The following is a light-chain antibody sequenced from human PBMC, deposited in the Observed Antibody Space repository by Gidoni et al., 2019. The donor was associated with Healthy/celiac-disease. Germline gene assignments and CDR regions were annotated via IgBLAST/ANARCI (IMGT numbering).Light chain of an antibody. CDR3: QQRSNWRWT. Sequence: EIVFTQSPATLSLSPVERATLSCRASQSVSSYLAWYQQKPGQAPRLLIYDASNRATGIPARFSGSGSGTDFTLTISSLEPEDFAVYYCQQRSNWRWTFGQGTKVEIK. CDR2: DAS. J-gene: IGKJ1*01. V-gene: IGKV3-11*01. CDR1: QSVSSY.